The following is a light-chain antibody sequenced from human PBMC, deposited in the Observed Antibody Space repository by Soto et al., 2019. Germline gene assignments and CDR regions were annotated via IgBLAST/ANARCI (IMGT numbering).Light chain of an antibody. CDR2: GAS. CDR3: MQALQTPIT. CDR1: QSISSSF. J-gene: IGKJ5*01. Sequence: EIVLTQSPGILSLSPGERASLSCGASQSISSSFLAWYQQKPGQAPRLLIYGASSRATGIPDRFSGSGSGTDFTLKISRVEAEDVGVYYCMQALQTPITFGQGTRRESK. V-gene: IGKV3-20*01.